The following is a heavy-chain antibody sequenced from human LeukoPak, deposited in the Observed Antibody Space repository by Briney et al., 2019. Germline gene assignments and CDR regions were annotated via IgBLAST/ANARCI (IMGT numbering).Heavy chain of an antibody. CDR1: GFTFSSYG. J-gene: IGHJ3*02. CDR3: ARERDAFDI. V-gene: IGHV3-15*01. CDR2: IKSKTDGGTI. Sequence: GGSLRLSCAASGFTFSSYGMHWVRQAPGKGLEWVGRIKSKTDGGTIDYAAPVKGRFTISRDNSKNTLYLQMNSLRAEDTAVYYCARERDAFDIWGQGTMVTVSS.